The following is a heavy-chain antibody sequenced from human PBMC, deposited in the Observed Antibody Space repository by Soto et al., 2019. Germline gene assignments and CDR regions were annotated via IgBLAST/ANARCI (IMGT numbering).Heavy chain of an antibody. Sequence: QVQLVQSGAEVKKPGASVKVSCKASGYTFTSYAMHWVRQAPGQRLEWMGWINAGNGNTKYSQNFQGRVAINSDDFTNTVYMELSNLRSDDAAVYYCAAGEKSGYYGFDVWGQGTTVIVSS. CDR1: GYTFTSYA. D-gene: IGHD3-16*01. CDR2: INAGNGNT. J-gene: IGHJ6*02. V-gene: IGHV1-3*01. CDR3: AAGEKSGYYGFDV.